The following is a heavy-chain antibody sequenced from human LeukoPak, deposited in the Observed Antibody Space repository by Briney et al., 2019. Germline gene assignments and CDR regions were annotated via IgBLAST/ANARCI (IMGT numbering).Heavy chain of an antibody. CDR2: IKQDGSEK. J-gene: IGHJ3*02. D-gene: IGHD3-3*01. CDR1: GFTFSSYW. V-gene: IGHV3-7*01. Sequence: GGSLRLSCAASGFTFSSYWMSWVRQALGKGLEWVANIKQDGSEKYYVDSVKGRFTISRDNAKNSLYLQMNSLRAEDTAVYYCARVGNYDFWSGYYGVDAFDIWGQGTMVTVSS. CDR3: ARVGNYDFWSGYYGVDAFDI.